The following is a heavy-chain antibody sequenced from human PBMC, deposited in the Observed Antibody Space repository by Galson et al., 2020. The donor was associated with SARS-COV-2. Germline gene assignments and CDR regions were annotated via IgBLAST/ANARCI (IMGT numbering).Heavy chain of an antibody. D-gene: IGHD3-3*01. Sequence: ASVKVSCKASGYTFTSYDINWVRQATGQGLEWMGWMNPNSGNTGYAQKFQGRVTMTRNTSISTAYMELSSLRSEDTAVYYCARARYYDFWSGYYGYYYMDVWGKGTTVTVSS. V-gene: IGHV1-8*01. CDR3: ARARYYDFWSGYYGYYYMDV. CDR2: MNPNSGNT. CDR1: GYTFTSYD. J-gene: IGHJ6*03.